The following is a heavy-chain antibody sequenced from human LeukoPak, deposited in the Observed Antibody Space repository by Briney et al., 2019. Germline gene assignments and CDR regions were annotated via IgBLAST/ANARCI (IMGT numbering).Heavy chain of an antibody. J-gene: IGHJ5*02. CDR2: ISANGGST. D-gene: IGHD3-9*01. CDR1: GFTFSSYA. CDR3: AKGYYDILTDYFHNWFNP. V-gene: IGHV3-23*01. Sequence: PGGSLRLSCAASGFTFSSYAMSWVRQVPGKGLDWVSGISANGGSTYYADSVKGRFTISRDNSKNTLYLQMNSLRADDTAVYYCAKGYYDILTDYFHNWFNPWGQGTLVIVSS.